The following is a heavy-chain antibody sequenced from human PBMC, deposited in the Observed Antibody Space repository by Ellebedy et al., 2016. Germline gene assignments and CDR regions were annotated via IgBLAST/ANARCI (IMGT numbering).Heavy chain of an antibody. CDR1: GFTFSIAG. J-gene: IGHJ4*02. D-gene: IGHD2-8*01. CDR2: IVNSGRET. CDR3: ARDGSEWSRDY. V-gene: IGHV3-21*06. Sequence: GGSLRLSXAAYGFTFSIAGMTWVRQAPGKGLEWVATIVNSGRETYYADAVKGRFTVSRDNAMRSLYLHMDSLTVEDTAVYYCARDGSEWSRDYWGQGTLVTVSS.